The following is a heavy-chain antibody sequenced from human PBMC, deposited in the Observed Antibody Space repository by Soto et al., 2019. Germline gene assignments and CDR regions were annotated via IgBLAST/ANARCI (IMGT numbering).Heavy chain of an antibody. CDR3: ARHKVVVGATRGGVDYYYYGMDV. CDR2: IDPSDSYT. Sequence: PGESLKISCKGSGYSFTSYWISWVRQMPGKGLEWMGRIDPSDSYTNYSPSFQGHVTISADKSISTAYLQWSSLKASDTAMYYCARHKVVVGATRGGVDYYYYGMDVWGQGTTVTVSS. D-gene: IGHD1-26*01. J-gene: IGHJ6*02. V-gene: IGHV5-10-1*01. CDR1: GYSFTSYW.